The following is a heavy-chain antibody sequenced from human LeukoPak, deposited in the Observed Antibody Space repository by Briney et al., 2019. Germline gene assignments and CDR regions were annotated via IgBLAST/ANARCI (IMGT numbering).Heavy chain of an antibody. CDR3: ARLDTAMVGDV. V-gene: IGHV4-4*09. Sequence: PSETLSLTCTVSGGSISSYYWSWIRQPPGRGLEWIGYIYTSGSTNYSPSLKSRVTISVDTSKNQFSLKLSSVTAADTAVYYCARLDTAMVGDVWGKGTTVTVSS. CDR2: IYTSGST. D-gene: IGHD5-18*01. CDR1: GGSISSYY. J-gene: IGHJ6*04.